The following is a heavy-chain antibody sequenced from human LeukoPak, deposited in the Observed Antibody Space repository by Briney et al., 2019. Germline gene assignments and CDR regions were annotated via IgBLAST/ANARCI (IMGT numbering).Heavy chain of an antibody. J-gene: IGHJ4*02. CDR1: GYTFTSYG. CDR2: ISAYNGNT. Sequence: ASVKVSCKASGYTFTSYGISWVRQAPGQGLEWMGWISAYNGNTNYAQNLQGRVTMTADTSTTTAYMELRSLRSDDTAVYYCARETVSYYFDYWGQGTLVTVSS. D-gene: IGHD4-11*01. CDR3: ARETVSYYFDY. V-gene: IGHV1-18*01.